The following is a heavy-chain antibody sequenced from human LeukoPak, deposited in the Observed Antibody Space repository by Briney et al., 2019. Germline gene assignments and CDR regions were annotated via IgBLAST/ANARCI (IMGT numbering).Heavy chain of an antibody. CDR2: VYYSGST. CDR1: GGSISSYY. D-gene: IGHD3-22*01. Sequence: PSETLSLICTVSGGSISSYYWSCIRQPPGKGLEWIGYVYYSGSTNYNPSLKSRVTISVDTSKNQFSLKLSSVTAADTAVYYCAAYYDSSGVDYWGQGTLVTVSS. V-gene: IGHV4-59*01. CDR3: AAYYDSSGVDY. J-gene: IGHJ4*02.